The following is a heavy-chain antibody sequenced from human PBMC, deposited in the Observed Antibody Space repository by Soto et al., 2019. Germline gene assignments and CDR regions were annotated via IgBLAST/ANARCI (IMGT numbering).Heavy chain of an antibody. V-gene: IGHV4-30-4*01. Sequence: SETLSLTCTVSGGSISSGDYYWSWIRQPPGKGLEWIGYIYYSGSTYYNPSLKSRVTISVDTSKNQFSLKLSSVTAADTAVYYCARDRGRRGYSHGYSGPYYCGMDVWGQGTTVTVSS. J-gene: IGHJ6*02. CDR3: ARDRGRRGYSHGYSGPYYCGMDV. CDR1: GGSISSGDYY. CDR2: IYYSGST. D-gene: IGHD5-18*01.